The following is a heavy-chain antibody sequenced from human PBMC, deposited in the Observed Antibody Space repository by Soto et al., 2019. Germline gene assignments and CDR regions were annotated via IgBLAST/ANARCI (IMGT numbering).Heavy chain of an antibody. CDR3: ARNYDFWSGYYGIDV. Sequence: EVQLVESGGGLVQPGGSLRLSCAASGFTFSSYSMNWVRQAPGKVLEWVSYISSSSSTIYYADSVKGRFTISRDNAKNSLYLQMNSLRDEDTAVYYCARNYDFWSGYYGIDVWGQGTTVTVSS. J-gene: IGHJ6*01. D-gene: IGHD3-3*01. CDR1: GFTFSSYS. V-gene: IGHV3-48*02. CDR2: ISSSSSTI.